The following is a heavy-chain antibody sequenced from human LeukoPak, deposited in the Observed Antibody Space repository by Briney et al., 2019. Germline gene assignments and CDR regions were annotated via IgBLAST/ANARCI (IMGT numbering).Heavy chain of an antibody. Sequence: ASVEVSCKASGYTFTGYYMHWVRQAPGQGLEWMGWINPNSGGTNYAQKFQGRVTMTRDTSISTAYMELSRLRSDDTAVYYCARDRDGSGSYYDYWGQGTLVTVSS. CDR3: ARDRDGSGSYYDY. D-gene: IGHD3-10*01. J-gene: IGHJ4*02. V-gene: IGHV1-2*02. CDR1: GYTFTGYY. CDR2: INPNSGGT.